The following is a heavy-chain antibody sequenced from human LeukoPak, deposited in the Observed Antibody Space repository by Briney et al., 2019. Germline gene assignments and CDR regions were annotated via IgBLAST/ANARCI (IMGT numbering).Heavy chain of an antibody. CDR3: ARSGRAGWYSFDY. J-gene: IGHJ4*02. CDR1: GFTFSSYG. Sequence: GRSLRLSCVASGFTFSSYGMHWVRQAPGKGLEWVAVISYDGSKKYYGDSVKGRFTISRENANSALYLQMNSLGAGDTAVYYCARSGRAGWYSFDYWGQGTLVTVSS. V-gene: IGHV3-30*03. CDR2: ISYDGSKK. D-gene: IGHD5-24*01.